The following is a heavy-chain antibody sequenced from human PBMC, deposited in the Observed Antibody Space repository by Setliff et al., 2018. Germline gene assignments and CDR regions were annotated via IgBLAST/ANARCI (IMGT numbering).Heavy chain of an antibody. J-gene: IGHJ6*02. CDR1: GGGLNNYA. D-gene: IGHD1-26*01. CDR3: ALGATADYGMDV. CDR2: IIPIFGTA. Sequence: SVKVSCKASGGGLNNYAVAWVRQAPGQGLEWMGGIIPIFGTANYAQKFQGRVTITTDESTSTAYMELSSLRSEDTAVYYCALGATADYGMDVWGQGTTVTVSS. V-gene: IGHV1-69*05.